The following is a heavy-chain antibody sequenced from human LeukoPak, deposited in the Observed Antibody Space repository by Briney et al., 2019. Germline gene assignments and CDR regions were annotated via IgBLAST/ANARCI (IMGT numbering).Heavy chain of an antibody. CDR3: ASHGYNWNDPDY. CDR1: GGSISSSSYY. D-gene: IGHD1-20*01. CDR2: IYYSGST. Sequence: PSETLSLTCTVSGGSISSSSYYWGWIRQPPGKGLEWIGSIYYSGSTYYNPSLKSRVTISVDTSKNQFSLKLSSVTAADTAVYYCASHGYNWNDPDYWGQGTLVTVSS. V-gene: IGHV4-39*01. J-gene: IGHJ4*02.